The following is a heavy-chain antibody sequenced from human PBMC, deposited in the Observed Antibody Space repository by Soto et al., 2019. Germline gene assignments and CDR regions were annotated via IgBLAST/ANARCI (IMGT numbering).Heavy chain of an antibody. D-gene: IGHD1-7*01. CDR2: IDWDDDK. J-gene: IGHJ5*02. CDR1: GFSLSTSGMC. CDR3: ARSTVYNWNYVWFDP. V-gene: IGHV2-70*01. Sequence: SGPTLVNPTQTLTLTCTFSGFSLSTSGMCVSWIRQPPGKALEWLALIDWDDDKYYSTSLKTRLTISKDTSKNQVVLTMTNMDPVDTATYYCARSTVYNWNYVWFDPWGQGTLVTVSS.